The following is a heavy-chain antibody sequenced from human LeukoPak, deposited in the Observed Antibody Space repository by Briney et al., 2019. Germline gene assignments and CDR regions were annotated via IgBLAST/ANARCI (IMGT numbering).Heavy chain of an antibody. CDR1: GFTFSSYW. CDR2: IKQDGSEK. CDR3: AKGLVVVPAARLVWFDP. J-gene: IGHJ5*02. D-gene: IGHD2-2*01. Sequence: QPGGSLRLSCAASGFTFSSYWMSWVRQAPGKGLEWVANIKQDGSEKYYVDSVKGRFTISRDNAKNSLYLQMNSLRAEDTAVYYCAKGLVVVPAARLVWFDPWGQGTLVTVSS. V-gene: IGHV3-7*01.